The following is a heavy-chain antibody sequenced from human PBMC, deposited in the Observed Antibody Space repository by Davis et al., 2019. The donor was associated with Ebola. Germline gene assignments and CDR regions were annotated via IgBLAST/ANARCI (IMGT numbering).Heavy chain of an antibody. CDR3: ARSSIAARPGYYYGMDV. V-gene: IGHV3-48*01. D-gene: IGHD6-6*01. J-gene: IGHJ6*02. CDR1: GFTFSSYS. CDR2: ISSSSSTI. Sequence: GESLKISCAASGFTFSSYSMNWVRQAPGKGLEWVSYISSSSSTIYYADSVKGRFIISRDNAKNSLYLQMNSLRAEDTAVYYCARSSIAARPGYYYGMDVWGQGTTVTVSS.